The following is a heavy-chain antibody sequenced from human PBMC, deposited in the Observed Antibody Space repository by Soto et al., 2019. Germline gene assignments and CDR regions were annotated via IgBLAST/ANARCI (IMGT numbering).Heavy chain of an antibody. D-gene: IGHD1-26*01. CDR2: ISYDGLTK. CDR1: EFTFSSFG. Sequence: QVQLVESGGGVVQPGRSLRLSCAASEFTFSSFGIHWVRQAPGKGLEWVPFISYDGLTKYYADSVKGRFTISRENSRNSVYLQMNSLRPDDTAVYYCANDRPLLGGNFDSWGHGTLVTVSS. CDR3: ANDRPLLGGNFDS. V-gene: IGHV3-30*18. J-gene: IGHJ4*01.